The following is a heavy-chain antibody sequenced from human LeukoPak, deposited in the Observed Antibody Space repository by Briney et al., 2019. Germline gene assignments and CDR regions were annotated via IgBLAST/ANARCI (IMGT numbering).Heavy chain of an antibody. D-gene: IGHD1-26*01. CDR3: TSGNYYDDAFDI. J-gene: IGHJ3*02. CDR1: GGSISSGSYY. CDR2: IYTSGST. Sequence: SETLSLTCTVSGGSISSGSYYWSWIRQPAGKELEWIGRIYTSGSTNYNPSLKSRVTISVDTSKNQFSLKLSSVTAADTAVYYYTSGNYYDDAFDIWGQGTMVTVSS. V-gene: IGHV4-61*02.